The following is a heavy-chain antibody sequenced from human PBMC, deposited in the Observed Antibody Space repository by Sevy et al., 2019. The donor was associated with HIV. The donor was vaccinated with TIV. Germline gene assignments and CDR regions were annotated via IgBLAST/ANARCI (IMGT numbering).Heavy chain of an antibody. CDR3: ASNTYHYDSNTYYPVY. D-gene: IGHD3-22*01. CDR2: IKQDGNEK. J-gene: IGHJ4*02. Sequence: GESLKISCVASGFNLSPYWRTWVRQAPGKGLEWVANIKQDGNEKYYVDSVKGRFTVSRDNAKNALYLQMYSLRVEDTAVYFCASNTYHYDSNTYYPVYWGQGTRVTVSS. V-gene: IGHV3-7*01. CDR1: GFNLSPYW.